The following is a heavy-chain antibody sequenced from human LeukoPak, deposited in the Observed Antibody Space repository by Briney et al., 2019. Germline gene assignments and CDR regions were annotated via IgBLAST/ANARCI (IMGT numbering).Heavy chain of an antibody. Sequence: ASETLSLTCTVSGDSISSSNHYWGWIRQPPGKGLEWTGSIYYTGSTFYNPSLKSRVTISVDTSKDQLSLKLGSVTAADAAVYYCARRIVGYFDYWGQGTLVTVSS. CDR3: ARRIVGYFDY. CDR1: GDSISSSNHY. V-gene: IGHV4-39*01. J-gene: IGHJ4*02. CDR2: IYYTGST. D-gene: IGHD1-26*01.